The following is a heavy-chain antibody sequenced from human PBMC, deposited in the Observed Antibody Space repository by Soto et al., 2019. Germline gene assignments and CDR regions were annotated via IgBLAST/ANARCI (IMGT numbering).Heavy chain of an antibody. CDR2: ISSSGSTI. CDR3: ARENRPRITDI. CDR1: GFSFTDYY. V-gene: IGHV3-11*01. D-gene: IGHD3-10*01. J-gene: IGHJ3*02. Sequence: QVQLVESGGGLVKPGGSLRLSCVASGFSFTDYYMSWIRQAPGKGPEWLSYISSSGSTIYYADSVKGRFTISRDNAKNSLYLQMNSLRAEDTAVYYCARENRPRITDIWGQGTMVTVSS.